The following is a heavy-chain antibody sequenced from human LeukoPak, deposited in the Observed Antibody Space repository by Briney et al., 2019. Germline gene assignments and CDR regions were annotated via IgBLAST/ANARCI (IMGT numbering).Heavy chain of an antibody. J-gene: IGHJ4*02. Sequence: PGGSLTLSCAASGLTFSNYEFNCVRQAPRKGLEWVSYISSSGRNIYYADSVKGRFTISRDNAKNSLYLQMNSLRAEDTAVYYCARDLVQLWSKDYWGQGTLVTVSS. D-gene: IGHD5-18*01. CDR3: ARDLVQLWSKDY. CDR2: ISSSGRNI. V-gene: IGHV3-48*03. CDR1: GLTFSNYE.